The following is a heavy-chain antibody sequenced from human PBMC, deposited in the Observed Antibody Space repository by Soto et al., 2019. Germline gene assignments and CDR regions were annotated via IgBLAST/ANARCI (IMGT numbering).Heavy chain of an antibody. V-gene: IGHV3-23*01. J-gene: IGHJ3*02. Sequence: GGSLRLSCAASGFTFSSYAMSWFRQAPGKGLEWVSAISGSGGSTYYADSVKGRFTISRDNSKNTLYLQMNSLRAEDTAVYYCAKAEEERYCTNGVCYDAFDIWGQGTMVTVSS. CDR1: GFTFSSYA. CDR3: AKAEEERYCTNGVCYDAFDI. D-gene: IGHD2-8*01. CDR2: ISGSGGST.